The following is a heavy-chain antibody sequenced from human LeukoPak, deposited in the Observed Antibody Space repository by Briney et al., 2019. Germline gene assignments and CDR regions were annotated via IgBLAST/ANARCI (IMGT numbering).Heavy chain of an antibody. V-gene: IGHV1-8*01. CDR3: ARDYGDYVFYFDP. CDR1: GYTFTSYD. CDR2: MNPNSGHT. Sequence: ASVKVSCKTSGYTFTSYDINWVRQATGQGLEWMGWMNPNSGHTGYAQKFQGRVTMTRNTSINTAYMELSSLRSEDTAVYYCARDYGDYVFYFDPWGQETLVTVSS. D-gene: IGHD4-17*01. J-gene: IGHJ5*02.